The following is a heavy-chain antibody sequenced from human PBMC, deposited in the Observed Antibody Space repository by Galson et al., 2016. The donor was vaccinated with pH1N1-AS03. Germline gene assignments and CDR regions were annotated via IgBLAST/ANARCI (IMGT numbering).Heavy chain of an antibody. CDR2: ISYDESKK. CDR3: ARSQSFYVDYFDN. J-gene: IGHJ4*02. V-gene: IGHV3-30*03. CDR1: GFTFRSYG. D-gene: IGHD3-10*02. Sequence: SLRLSCAASGFTFRSYGMHWVRQTPGKGLQWVAVISYDESKKLYVDSVRGRSTISRDNSKNTLYLQMNSLRPEDTAVYFCARSQSFYVDYFDNWGQGTLVTVSS.